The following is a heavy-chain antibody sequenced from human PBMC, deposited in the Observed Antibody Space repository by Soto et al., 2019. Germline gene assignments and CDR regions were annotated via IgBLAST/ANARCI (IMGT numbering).Heavy chain of an antibody. D-gene: IGHD3-10*01. V-gene: IGHV1-69*13. CDR1: GGTFSSYA. J-gene: IGHJ4*02. CDR3: ASQMVRGVIISTFDY. CDR2: IIPIFGTA. Sequence: GASVKVSCKASGGTFSSYAISWVRQAPGQGLEWMGGIIPIFGTANYAQKFQGRVTITADESTSTAYMELSSLRSEDTAVYYCASQMVRGVIISTFDYWGQGTLVTVS.